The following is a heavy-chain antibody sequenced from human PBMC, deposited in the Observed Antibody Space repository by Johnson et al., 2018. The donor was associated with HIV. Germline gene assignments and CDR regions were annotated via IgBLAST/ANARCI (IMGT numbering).Heavy chain of an antibody. CDR3: AKDGGGYGDYAYDAFDI. CDR2: IRYDGSNK. D-gene: IGHD4-17*01. V-gene: IGHV3-30*02. CDR1: GFTFSSYG. J-gene: IGHJ3*02. Sequence: VLLVESGGGVVQPGRSLRLSCAASGFTFSSYGMHWVRQAPGKGLEWVAFIRYDGSNKYYADSVKGRFTISRDNSKNTLYLQMNSLRAEDTAVYYCAKDGGGYGDYAYDAFDIWGQGTMVTVSS.